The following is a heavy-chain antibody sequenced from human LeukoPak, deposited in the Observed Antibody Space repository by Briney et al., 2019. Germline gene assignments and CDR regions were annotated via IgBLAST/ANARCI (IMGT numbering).Heavy chain of an antibody. CDR2: FYARGNT. CDR3: ARELITKADAFDI. D-gene: IGHD1-20*01. J-gene: IGHJ3*02. Sequence: SETLSLTCTVSGGSISNYYWNWIRQPAGKGLEWIGRFYARGNTNYNPSLKSRVTMSVDTSKNQLPLKLTSVTAADTAVYYCARELITKADAFDIWSQGTMVTVSS. CDR1: GGSISNYY. V-gene: IGHV4-4*07.